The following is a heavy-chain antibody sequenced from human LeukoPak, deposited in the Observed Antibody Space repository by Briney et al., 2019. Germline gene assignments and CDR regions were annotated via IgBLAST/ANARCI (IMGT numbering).Heavy chain of an antibody. CDR2: ISGSGDIT. Sequence: GGSLRLSCAASGFTFSNYAMSWVRQAPGKGLEWASAISGSGDITYYADSVKGRFTISRDDSRNTLYLQMNSLRAEDTAIYYCAKVTGGNMITFGGLDVWGQGTTVTVSS. CDR3: AKVTGGNMITFGGLDV. D-gene: IGHD3-16*01. V-gene: IGHV3-23*01. CDR1: GFTFSNYA. J-gene: IGHJ6*02.